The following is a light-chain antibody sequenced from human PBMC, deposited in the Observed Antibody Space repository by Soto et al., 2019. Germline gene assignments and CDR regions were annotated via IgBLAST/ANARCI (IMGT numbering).Light chain of an antibody. CDR2: GNT. CDR1: SSNIRAGYD. J-gene: IGLJ2*01. Sequence: QLVLTQPPSVSGAPGQRVTISCTGSSSNIRAGYDVHWYQQLPGRAPKLLIYGNTNRPSGVPDRFSGSKSGTSASLAITGLQAEDEADYYCLSFDSSLSVVFGGGTKLTVL. V-gene: IGLV1-40*01. CDR3: LSFDSSLSVV.